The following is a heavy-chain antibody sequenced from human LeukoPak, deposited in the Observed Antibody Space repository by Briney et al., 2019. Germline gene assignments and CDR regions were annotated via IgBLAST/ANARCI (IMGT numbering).Heavy chain of an antibody. D-gene: IGHD3-3*01. CDR3: ARALGIPIRAFDI. CDR1: GFTFSSYE. V-gene: IGHV3-48*03. CDR2: ISGSGRTK. J-gene: IGHJ3*02. Sequence: GGSLRLSCAASGFTFSSYEVNWVRQAPGKGLEWISYISGSGRTKYYADSVKGRFTISRDNAKNSQYLQMNRLRAEDTAVYYCARALGIPIRAFDIWGQGTMVTVSS.